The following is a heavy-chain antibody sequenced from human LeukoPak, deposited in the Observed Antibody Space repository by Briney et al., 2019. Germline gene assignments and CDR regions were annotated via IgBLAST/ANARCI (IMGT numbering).Heavy chain of an antibody. CDR1: GFTFSSYA. Sequence: PGGSLRLSCAASGFTFSSYAMHWVRQAPGKGLEWVAVISYDGSNKYYADSVKGRFTISRDNSKNSLYLQMNSLRAEDTAVYYCAREVTGGYSSGWPDYWGQGTLVTVSS. V-gene: IGHV3-30-3*01. CDR2: ISYDGSNK. D-gene: IGHD6-19*01. J-gene: IGHJ4*02. CDR3: AREVTGGYSSGWPDY.